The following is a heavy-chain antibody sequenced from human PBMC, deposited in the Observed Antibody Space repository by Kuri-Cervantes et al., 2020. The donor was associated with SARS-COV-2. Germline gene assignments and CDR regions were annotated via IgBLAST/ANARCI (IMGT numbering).Heavy chain of an antibody. CDR3: ARDLDGDWWFDP. D-gene: IGHD4-17*01. Sequence: GESLKISCAASGFTFSSYSMNWVRQAPGKGLEWVSSISSSSSYIYYADSVKGRFTISRDNSKNTLYLQMNSLRAEDTAVYYCARDLDGDWWFDPWGQGTLVTVSS. J-gene: IGHJ5*02. CDR1: GFTFSSYS. V-gene: IGHV3-21*01. CDR2: ISSSSSYI.